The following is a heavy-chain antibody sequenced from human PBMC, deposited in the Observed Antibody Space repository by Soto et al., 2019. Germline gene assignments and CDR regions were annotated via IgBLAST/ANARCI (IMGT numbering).Heavy chain of an antibody. Sequence: SETLSLTCTVSGGSISSGGYYWSWIRQHPGKGLEWIGYIYYSGSTYYNPSLKSRVTISVDTSKNQFSLKLSPVTAADTAVYYCARKQQLVRNWFDPWGQGALVTVSS. CDR1: GGSISSGGYY. J-gene: IGHJ5*02. V-gene: IGHV4-31*03. CDR3: ARKQQLVRNWFDP. D-gene: IGHD6-13*01. CDR2: IYYSGST.